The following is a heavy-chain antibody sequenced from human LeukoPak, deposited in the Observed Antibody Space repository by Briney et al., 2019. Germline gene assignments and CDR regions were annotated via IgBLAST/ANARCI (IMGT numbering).Heavy chain of an antibody. CDR3: ARQGRNYGSGSYYYYYYYYMDV. Sequence: SETLSLTCTVSGGSISSYYRSWIRQPPGKGLEWIGYIYYSGSTNYNSSFKSRVTISVDTSKNQFSLKLSSVTAADTAVYYCARQGRNYGSGSYYYYYYYYMDVWGKGTTVTISS. CDR2: IYYSGST. CDR1: GGSISSYY. D-gene: IGHD3-10*01. V-gene: IGHV4-59*08. J-gene: IGHJ6*03.